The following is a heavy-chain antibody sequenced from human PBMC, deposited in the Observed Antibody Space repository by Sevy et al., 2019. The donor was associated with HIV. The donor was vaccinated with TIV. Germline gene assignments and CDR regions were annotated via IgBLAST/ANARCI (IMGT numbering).Heavy chain of an antibody. J-gene: IGHJ4*02. CDR1: GFTFGDYA. V-gene: IGHV3-49*03. CDR2: IRSKAYGGTT. D-gene: IGHD3-10*01. Sequence: GGSLRLSCTASGFTFGDYAMSWFRQAPGKGLEWVGFIRSKAYGGTTEYAASVKGTFTISRDDSKSIAYLQMNSLKTEDTAVYYCTRDPWASLLWFGELLSEAFDYWGQGTLVIVSS. CDR3: TRDPWASLLWFGELLSEAFDY.